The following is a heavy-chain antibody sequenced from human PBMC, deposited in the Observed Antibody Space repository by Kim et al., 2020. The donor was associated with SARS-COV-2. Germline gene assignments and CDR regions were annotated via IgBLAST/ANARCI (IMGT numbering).Heavy chain of an antibody. J-gene: IGHJ4*01. D-gene: IGHD2-15*01. Sequence: SETLSLTCAVYGGSFSGYYWSWIRQPPGKGLEWIGEINHSGSTNYNPSVKSRVTISVDTSKNQFSLKLSSVTAAATAVYYFARAGSQLLVPPVFYYFDY. CDR1: GGSFSGYY. CDR3: ARAGSQLLVPPVFYYFDY. V-gene: IGHV4-34*01. CDR2: INHSGST.